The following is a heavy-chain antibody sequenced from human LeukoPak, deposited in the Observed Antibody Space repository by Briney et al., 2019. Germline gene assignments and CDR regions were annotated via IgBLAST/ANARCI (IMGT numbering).Heavy chain of an antibody. CDR3: ASRGFDP. J-gene: IGHJ5*02. CDR2: INHSGST. CDR1: DYSISSDYY. Sequence: PSETLSLTCTVSDYSISSDYYWGWIRQPPGKGLEWIGEINHSGSTNYNPSLKSRVTISVDTSKNQFSLKLSSVTAADTAVYYCASRGFDPWGQGTLVTVSS. V-gene: IGHV4-38-2*02.